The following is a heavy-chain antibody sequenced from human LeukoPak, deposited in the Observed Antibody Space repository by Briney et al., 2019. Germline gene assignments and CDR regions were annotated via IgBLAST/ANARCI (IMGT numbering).Heavy chain of an antibody. D-gene: IGHD3-22*01. J-gene: IGHJ6*02. CDR2: INPSGGST. Sequence: ASVKVSCKASGYTFTSYYMHWVRQASGQGLEWMGIINPSGGSTSYAQKFQGRVTMTRDTSTSTVYMELSSLRSEDTAVYYCARYRRRYYDSSGYYNYGMDVWGQGTTVTVSS. V-gene: IGHV1-46*01. CDR3: ARYRRRYYDSSGYYNYGMDV. CDR1: GYTFTSYY.